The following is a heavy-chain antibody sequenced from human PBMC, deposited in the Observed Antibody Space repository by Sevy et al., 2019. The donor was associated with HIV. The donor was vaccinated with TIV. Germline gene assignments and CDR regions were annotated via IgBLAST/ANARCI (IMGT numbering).Heavy chain of an antibody. CDR1: GFTFGSYA. CDR2: ISGGGGTK. CDR3: AKATLDYYLDS. V-gene: IGHV3-23*01. J-gene: IGHJ4*02. Sequence: GGSLRLSCAASGFTFGSYAMNWVRQAPGKGLEWVTYISGGGGTKFYAHSVKGRFTISRDNPTDTLYLQMDSLRVEDTAVYYCAKATLDYYLDSWGQGTLVTVSS. D-gene: IGHD1-1*01.